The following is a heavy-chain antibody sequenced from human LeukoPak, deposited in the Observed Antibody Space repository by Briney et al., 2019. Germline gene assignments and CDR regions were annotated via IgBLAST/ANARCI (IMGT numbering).Heavy chain of an antibody. CDR1: GFTFSSYS. V-gene: IGHV3-48*01. Sequence: PGGSLRLSCAASGFTFSSYSMNWVRQAPGKGLEWVPYISSSSSTIYYADSVKGRFTISRDNAKNSLYLQMNSLRAEDTAVYYCARWEYYYDSSGYLEDYWGQGTLVTVSS. D-gene: IGHD3-22*01. J-gene: IGHJ4*02. CDR2: ISSSSSTI. CDR3: ARWEYYYDSSGYLEDY.